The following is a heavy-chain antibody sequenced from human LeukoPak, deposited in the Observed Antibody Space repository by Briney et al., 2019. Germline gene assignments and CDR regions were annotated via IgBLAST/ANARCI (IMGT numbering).Heavy chain of an antibody. D-gene: IGHD3-22*01. CDR3: ARDGKIVATAYYYDSSGDPFDY. CDR1: GFTVSSDS. V-gene: IGHV3-7*01. CDR2: INQDGSEK. J-gene: IGHJ4*02. Sequence: GRSLRLSCTVSGFTVSSDSMSWVRRAPGKGLEWVANINQDGSEKHYVDFLKGRFTISRDNAKNSLYLQMNSLRAEDTAVYYCARDGKIVATAYYYDSSGDPFDYWGQGTLVTVSS.